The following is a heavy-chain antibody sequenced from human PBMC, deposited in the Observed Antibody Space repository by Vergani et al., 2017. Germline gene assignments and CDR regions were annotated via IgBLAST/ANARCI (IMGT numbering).Heavy chain of an antibody. D-gene: IGHD1-26*01. CDR1: GFTFSSYG. CDR3: ARERGSYYVLSDY. V-gene: IGHV3-33*01. CDR2: IWYDGRNK. J-gene: IGHJ4*02. Sequence: QVQLVESGGGVVQPGRSLRLSCAASGFTFSSYGMHWVRQAPGKGLEWVAVIWYDGRNKYYADSVKGRFTISRDNSKNTLYLHMNSLRAEDTAVYFCARERGSYYVLSDYWGQGTLVTVSS.